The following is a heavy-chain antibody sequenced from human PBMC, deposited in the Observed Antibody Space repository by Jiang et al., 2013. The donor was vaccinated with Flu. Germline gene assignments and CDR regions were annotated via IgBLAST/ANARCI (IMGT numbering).Heavy chain of an antibody. J-gene: IGHJ5*02. Sequence: GAEVKKPGASVKVSCKASGYTFTGYYMHWVRQAPGQGLEWMGWINPKSGGTNYAQKFQGRVTMTRDTSISTAYMELSRLRSDDTAVYYCAKVVAATEYNWFDPWGQGTLVTVSS. D-gene: IGHD6-19*01. V-gene: IGHV1-2*02. CDR1: GYTFTGYY. CDR3: AKVVAATEYNWFDP. CDR2: INPKSGGT.